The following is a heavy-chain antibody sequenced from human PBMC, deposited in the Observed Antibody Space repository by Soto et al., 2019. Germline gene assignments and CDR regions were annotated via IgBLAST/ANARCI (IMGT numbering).Heavy chain of an antibody. CDR3: AKGKAHTLFGVDTLFDY. CDR1: GFPFGSHA. J-gene: IGHJ4*02. CDR2: VSGNGGTT. V-gene: IGHV3-23*01. D-gene: IGHD3-3*01. Sequence: GGSLRLSCAASGFPFGSHAMSWVRQAPGKGLEWVSLVSGNGGTTNYADSVKGRFTISRDNSQKTLYLQMNSLRAEDTAIYYCAKGKAHTLFGVDTLFDYWGQGTLVTVSS.